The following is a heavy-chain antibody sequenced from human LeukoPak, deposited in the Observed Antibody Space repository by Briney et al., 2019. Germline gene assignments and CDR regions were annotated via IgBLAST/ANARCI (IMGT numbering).Heavy chain of an antibody. D-gene: IGHD4-17*01. CDR3: ARRRGYGDYGGAFDI. CDR2: IYPGDSDT. J-gene: IGHJ3*02. V-gene: IGHV5-51*01. CDR1: GYSFTSYW. Sequence: GESPKISCKGSGYSFTSYWIGWVRQMPGKGLEWMGIIYPGDSDTKYSPSFQGQVTISADRSISTAYLQWSSLKASDTAMYYCARRRGYGDYGGAFDIWGQGTMVTVSS.